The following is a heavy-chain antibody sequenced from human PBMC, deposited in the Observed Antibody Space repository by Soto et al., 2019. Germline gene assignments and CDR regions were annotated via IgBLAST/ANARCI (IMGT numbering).Heavy chain of an antibody. CDR2: ISAYNGNT. D-gene: IGHD5-18*01. CDR1: GYTFTSYG. CDR3: ARGWSGIQLWLQDGYYFDY. J-gene: IGHJ4*02. Sequence: GASVKVSCKASGYTFTSYGISWVRQAPGQGLEWMGWISAYNGNTNYAQKLQGRVTMTTDTSTSTAYMELRSLRSDDTAVYYCARGWSGIQLWLQDGYYFDYWGQGTLVTVSS. V-gene: IGHV1-18*01.